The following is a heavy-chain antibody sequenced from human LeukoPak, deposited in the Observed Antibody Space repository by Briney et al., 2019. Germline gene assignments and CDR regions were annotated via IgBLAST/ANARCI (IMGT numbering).Heavy chain of an antibody. CDR2: INPSGGST. V-gene: IGHV1-46*01. CDR1: GYTFTCYY. Sequence: ASVKVSCKASGYTFTCYYMHWVRQAPGQGLEWMGIINPSGGSTSYAQKFQGRVTMTRDTSINTAYMDLSRLTSDDTAFYYCARGDSVRDYYYMDVWGKGTTVTVSS. D-gene: IGHD5/OR15-5a*01. J-gene: IGHJ6*03. CDR3: ARGDSVRDYYYMDV.